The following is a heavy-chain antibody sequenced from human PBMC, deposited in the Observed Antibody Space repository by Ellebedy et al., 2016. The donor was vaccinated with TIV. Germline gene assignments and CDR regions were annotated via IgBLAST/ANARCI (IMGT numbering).Heavy chain of an antibody. Sequence: GESLKISXVASGFTLSSYGMHWVRQAPGKGLEWVAVIWYDGSNKYYADSVKGRFTISRDDSKNTLYQQMNSLRAEDTAVYYCARNRIVVVDRRQRSWLDPWGQGTLVTVSS. J-gene: IGHJ5*02. D-gene: IGHD2-15*01. CDR1: GFTLSSYG. V-gene: IGHV3-33*01. CDR3: ARNRIVVVDRRQRSWLDP. CDR2: IWYDGSNK.